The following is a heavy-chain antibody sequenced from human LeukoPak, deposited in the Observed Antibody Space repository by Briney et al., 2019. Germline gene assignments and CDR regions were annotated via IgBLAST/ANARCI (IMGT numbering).Heavy chain of an antibody. D-gene: IGHD5-18*01. CDR2: ISWNSGSI. V-gene: IGHV3-9*01. J-gene: IGHJ3*02. Sequence: PGGSLRLSCAASGFTFDDYAMHWVRQAPGKGLEWVSGISWNSGSIGYADSVKGRFTISRDNAKNSLYLQMNSLRAEDTALYYCTKDITAMVTGPNDIWGQGTMVTVSS. CDR3: TKDITAMVTGPNDI. CDR1: GFTFDDYA.